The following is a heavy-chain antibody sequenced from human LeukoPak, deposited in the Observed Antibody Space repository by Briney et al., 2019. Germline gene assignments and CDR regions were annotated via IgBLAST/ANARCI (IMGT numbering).Heavy chain of an antibody. Sequence: AASVKVSCKASGYTFTSYGISWVRQAPGQGLEWMGWISAYNGNTNYAQKLQGRVTMTTDTSTSTAYMELRSLRSDDTAVYYYARDRGHAIAARGDYYYYGMDVWGQGTTVTVSS. CDR2: ISAYNGNT. J-gene: IGHJ6*02. CDR1: GYTFTSYG. V-gene: IGHV1-18*01. CDR3: ARDRGHAIAARGDYYYYGMDV. D-gene: IGHD6-6*01.